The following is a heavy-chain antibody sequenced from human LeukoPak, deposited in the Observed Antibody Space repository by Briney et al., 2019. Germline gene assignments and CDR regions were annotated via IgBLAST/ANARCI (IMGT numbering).Heavy chain of an antibody. CDR1: GFTFSNYW. J-gene: IGHJ4*02. Sequence: GGSLRLSCAASGFTFSNYWMHWVRHAPGKGLVWVSRIHTDGSSSTSADSVKGRFTISGDNSKNTLYLQMNSLSADATALYYWAIAEILGPPIHFDYWGQGTLVTVSS. CDR2: IHTDGSSS. CDR3: AIAEILGPPIHFDY. V-gene: IGHV3-74*01. D-gene: IGHD2/OR15-2a*01.